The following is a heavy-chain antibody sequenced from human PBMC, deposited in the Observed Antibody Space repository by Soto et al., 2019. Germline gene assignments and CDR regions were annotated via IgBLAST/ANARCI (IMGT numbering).Heavy chain of an antibody. D-gene: IGHD3-22*01. Sequence: GESLKISCKGSGYSFTSYWISWVRQMPGKGLEWMGRIDPSDSYTNYSPSFQGHVAISADKSISTTYLQWSSLKASDTAMYYCARHSSGYLDFSRWGQGTLVTVSS. CDR1: GYSFTSYW. CDR2: IDPSDSYT. J-gene: IGHJ4*02. CDR3: ARHSSGYLDFSR. V-gene: IGHV5-10-1*01.